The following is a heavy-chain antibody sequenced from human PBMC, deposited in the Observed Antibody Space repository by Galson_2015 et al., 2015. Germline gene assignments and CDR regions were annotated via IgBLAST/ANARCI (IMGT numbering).Heavy chain of an antibody. J-gene: IGHJ4*02. D-gene: IGHD5-18*01. CDR2: IRSKPNSYAT. V-gene: IGHV3-73*01. CDR1: GFTFSGSA. CDR3: SRHPVDTAMVGIDY. Sequence: SLRLSCAASGFTFSGSAMHWVRQASGKGLEWVGRIRSKPNSYATAYAASVKGRFTISRDDSKNTAYQHMNSLKTEDTAVYYCSRHPVDTAMVGIDYWGQGTLVTVSS.